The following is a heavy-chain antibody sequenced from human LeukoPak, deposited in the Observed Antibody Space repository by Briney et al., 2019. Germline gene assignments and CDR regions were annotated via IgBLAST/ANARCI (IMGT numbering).Heavy chain of an antibody. Sequence: GGSLRLSCAASGFSFGDYSMNWVRQAPGKGLEWISYIGISSGNTYYADSVKGRFTISRDNSKNTLYLQMNSLRAEDTAVYYCAREGVGPFDYWGQGTLVTVSS. V-gene: IGHV3-48*01. CDR3: AREGVGPFDY. CDR1: GFSFGDYS. CDR2: IGISSGNT. J-gene: IGHJ4*02.